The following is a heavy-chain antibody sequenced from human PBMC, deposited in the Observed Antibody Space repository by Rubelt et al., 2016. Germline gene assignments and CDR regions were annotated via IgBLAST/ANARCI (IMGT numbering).Heavy chain of an antibody. D-gene: IGHD3-10*01. CDR3: AGEPGGFDY. CDR1: GFTFSSYA. Sequence: VQLVESGGGLVQPGGSLRLSCAASGFTFSSYAMPWVRQAPGKGLEWVAVISYDGSYKYNADSVKARFTISRDNSKKTRDWQMTSLRAEDTAICYCAGEPGGFDYWGQGTLVTVSS. J-gene: IGHJ4*02. CDR2: ISYDGSYK. V-gene: IGHV3-30*04.